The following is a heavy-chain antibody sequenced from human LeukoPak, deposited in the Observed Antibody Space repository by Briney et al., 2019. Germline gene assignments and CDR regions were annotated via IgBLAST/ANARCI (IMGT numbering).Heavy chain of an antibody. J-gene: IGHJ5*02. CDR1: GGTFSSYA. CDR2: IIPIFGTA. CDR3: ARAIVVVVAATPVLNWFDP. Sequence: SVKVSCKASGGTFSSYAISWVRQAPGQGLEWMGGIIPIFGTANYAQKLQGRVTLTGDESTSTAYMELSSLRSEDTAVYYCARAIVVVVAATPVLNWFDPWGQGTLVTVSS. D-gene: IGHD2-15*01. V-gene: IGHV1-69*13.